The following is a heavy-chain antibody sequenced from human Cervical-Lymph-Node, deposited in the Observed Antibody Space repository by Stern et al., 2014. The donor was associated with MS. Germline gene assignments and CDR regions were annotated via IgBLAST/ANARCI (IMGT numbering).Heavy chain of an antibody. V-gene: IGHV7-4-1*02. CDR3: ARGVVVVVAAAYYYYGMDV. CDR1: GYTFTSYA. CDR2: INTNTGNP. J-gene: IGHJ6*02. Sequence: QVQLVESGSELKKPGASVKVSCKASGYTFTSYAMNWVRQAPGQGLEWMGWINTNTGNPTYAQGFTGRFVFSLDTSVSTAYLQISSLKAEDTAVYYCARGVVVVVAAAYYYYGMDVWGQGTTVTVSS. D-gene: IGHD2-15*01.